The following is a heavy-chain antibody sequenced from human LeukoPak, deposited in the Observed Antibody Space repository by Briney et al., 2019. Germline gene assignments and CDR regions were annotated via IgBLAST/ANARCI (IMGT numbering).Heavy chain of an antibody. D-gene: IGHD3-22*01. CDR3: ARTTGGYDSSGYYYDPINDY. CDR1: GGSISSYY. J-gene: IGHJ4*02. CDR2: IYYSGST. V-gene: IGHV4-59*12. Sequence: PSETLSLTCTVSGGSISSYYWSWIRQPPGKGLEWIGYIYYSGSTNYNPSLKSRVTISVDTSKNQFSLKLSSVTAADTAVYYCARTTGGYDSSGYYYDPINDYWGQGTLVTVSS.